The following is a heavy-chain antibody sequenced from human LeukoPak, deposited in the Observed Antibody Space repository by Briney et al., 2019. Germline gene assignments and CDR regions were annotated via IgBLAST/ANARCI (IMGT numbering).Heavy chain of an antibody. CDR3: ARVRSYSSGWYYFDY. J-gene: IGHJ4*02. D-gene: IGHD6-19*01. Sequence: PGGPLRLSCAASGFTFSSYAMSWVRQAPGKGLEWVSAISGSGGSTYYADSVKGRFTISRDNSKNTLYLQMNSLRAEDTAVYYCARVRSYSSGWYYFDYWGQGTLVTVSS. CDR1: GFTFSSYA. V-gene: IGHV3-23*01. CDR2: ISGSGGST.